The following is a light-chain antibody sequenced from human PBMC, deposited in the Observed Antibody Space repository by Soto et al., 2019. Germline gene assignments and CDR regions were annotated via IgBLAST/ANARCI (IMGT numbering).Light chain of an antibody. J-gene: IGLJ2*01. CDR2: RNN. V-gene: IGLV1-47*01. CDR1: SSNIGSKY. Sequence: QSVLTQPPSASGTPGQRVTISCSGSSSNIGSKYVYWYQQLPGTAPKLLMYRNNQRPSGVPDRFSGSKSGTSASLAISGLRSEDEADHYCSAWDAGVSGPAFGGGTQLTVL. CDR3: SAWDAGVSGPA.